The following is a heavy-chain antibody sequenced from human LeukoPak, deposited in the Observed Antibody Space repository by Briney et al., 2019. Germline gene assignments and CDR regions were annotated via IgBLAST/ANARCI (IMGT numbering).Heavy chain of an antibody. CDR2: INSDGSST. CDR1: GFTFSTYW. CDR3: ARAPPGYSSNWYAY. J-gene: IGHJ5*01. Sequence: GGSLRLSCAASGFTFSTYWMHWVRQAPWKGLVWVSRINSDGSSTTYADSVKGRFTASRDNAKNSLYLQMNSLRAEDTAVYYCARAPPGYSSNWYAYWGQGTLVTVSS. D-gene: IGHD6-13*01. V-gene: IGHV3-74*01.